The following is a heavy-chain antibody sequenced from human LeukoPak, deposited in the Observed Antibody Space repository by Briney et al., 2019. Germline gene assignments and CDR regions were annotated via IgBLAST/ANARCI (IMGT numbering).Heavy chain of an antibody. CDR3: ARVPGGGYSYGYDY. J-gene: IGHJ4*02. V-gene: IGHV4-34*01. Sequence: SETLSLTCAVYGGSFSGYYWSWIRQPPGKGLEWIGSIYHSGSTYYNPSLKSRVTISVDTSKNQFSLKLSSVTATDTAVYYCARVPGGGYSYGYDYWGQGTLVTVSS. D-gene: IGHD5-18*01. CDR1: GGSFSGYY. CDR2: IYHSGST.